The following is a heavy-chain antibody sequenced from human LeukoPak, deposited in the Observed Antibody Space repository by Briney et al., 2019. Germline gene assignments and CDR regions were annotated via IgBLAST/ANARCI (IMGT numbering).Heavy chain of an antibody. Sequence: SETLSLTCTVSGGSISSGDYYWSWIRQPPGKGLEWIGYIYYSGSTYYNPSLKSRVTISVDTSKNQFSLKLSFVTAADTAVYYCARDPYCSGGSCYWRAYWYFDPWGRGTLVTASS. D-gene: IGHD2-15*01. CDR2: IYYSGST. J-gene: IGHJ2*01. CDR3: ARDPYCSGGSCYWRAYWYFDP. CDR1: GGSISSGDYY. V-gene: IGHV4-30-4*01.